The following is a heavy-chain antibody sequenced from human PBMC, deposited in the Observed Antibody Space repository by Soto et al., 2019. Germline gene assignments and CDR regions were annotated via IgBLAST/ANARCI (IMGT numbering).Heavy chain of an antibody. Sequence: QVQLVESGGGVVQPGRSLRLSCAASGFTFSSYAMHWVRQAPGKGLEWVAVISDDGSGIYYADSVKGRFTISRDNSKNTLYLQMNSLRAEDTAVYYCARDRYSSSTPFDDWGQGTLVTVSS. CDR3: ARDRYSSSTPFDD. CDR1: GFTFSSYA. V-gene: IGHV3-30-3*01. J-gene: IGHJ4*02. CDR2: ISDDGSGI. D-gene: IGHD6-6*01.